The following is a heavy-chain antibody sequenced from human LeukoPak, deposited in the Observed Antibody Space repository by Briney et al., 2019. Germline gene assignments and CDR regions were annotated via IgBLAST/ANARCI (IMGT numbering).Heavy chain of an antibody. CDR2: IYHSGST. Sequence: PSETLSLTCTVSGYSNSSGYYWGWIRQPPGKGLEWIGSIYHSGSTYYNPSLKSRVTISVDTSKNQFSLKLSSVTAADTAVYYCARDVVVVVAATPDYWGQGTLVTVPS. D-gene: IGHD2-15*01. V-gene: IGHV4-38-2*02. J-gene: IGHJ4*02. CDR3: ARDVVVVVAATPDY. CDR1: GYSNSSGYY.